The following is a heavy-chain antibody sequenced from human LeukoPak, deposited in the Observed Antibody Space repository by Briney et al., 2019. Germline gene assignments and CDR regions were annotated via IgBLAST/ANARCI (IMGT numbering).Heavy chain of an antibody. CDR3: ARGEFTNDYVWGSYRRDY. Sequence: ASVKVSCKASGYTFISYYMHWVRQAPGQGLEWMGIINPSGGSTSYAQKFQGRVTMTRDTSTSTVYMELSSLRSEDTAVYYCARGEFTNDYVWGSYRRDYWGQGTLATVSS. CDR2: INPSGGST. CDR1: GYTFISYY. V-gene: IGHV1-46*01. D-gene: IGHD3-16*02. J-gene: IGHJ4*02.